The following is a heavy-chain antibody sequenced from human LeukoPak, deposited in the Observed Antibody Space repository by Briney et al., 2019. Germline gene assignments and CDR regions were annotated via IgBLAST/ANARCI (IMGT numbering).Heavy chain of an antibody. CDR1: GFTFSSYG. CDR2: INHSGST. CDR3: ARPRSLSGSYAFDI. J-gene: IGHJ3*02. D-gene: IGHD3-22*01. Sequence: GSLRLSCAASGFTFSSYGMHWVRQPPGKGLEWIGEINHSGSTNYNPSLKSRVTISVDTSKNQFSLKLSSVTAADTAVYYCARPRSLSGSYAFDIWGQGTMVTVSS. V-gene: IGHV4-34*01.